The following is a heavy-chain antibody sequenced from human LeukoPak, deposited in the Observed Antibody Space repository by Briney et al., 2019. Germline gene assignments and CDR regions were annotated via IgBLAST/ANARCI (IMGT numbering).Heavy chain of an antibody. J-gene: IGHJ4*02. CDR2: ITSNGGST. Sequence: GGSLRLSCVTSGFIFRDYALHWVRQAPGKGLEYVSAITSNGGSTFYANSVKGRFTISRDNSKNTLYLQMGSLRGDDMAVYYCARVGGDFLKELDYWGQGTLVTVSS. V-gene: IGHV3-64*01. D-gene: IGHD2/OR15-2a*01. CDR1: GFIFRDYA. CDR3: ARVGGDFLKELDY.